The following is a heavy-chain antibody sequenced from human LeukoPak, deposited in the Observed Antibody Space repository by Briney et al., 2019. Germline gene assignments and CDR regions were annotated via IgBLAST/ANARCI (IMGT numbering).Heavy chain of an antibody. V-gene: IGHV4-59*01. J-gene: IGHJ4*02. CDR3: ARLNERAYTVDY. CDR1: GGSISSYY. CDR2: IYYSGST. Sequence: SETPSLTCTVSGGSISSYYWSWIRQPPGKGLEWIGYIYYSGSTNYNPSLKSRVTISVDTSKNQFSLKLSSVTAADTAVYYCARLNERAYTVDYWGQGTLVTVSS. D-gene: IGHD1-1*01.